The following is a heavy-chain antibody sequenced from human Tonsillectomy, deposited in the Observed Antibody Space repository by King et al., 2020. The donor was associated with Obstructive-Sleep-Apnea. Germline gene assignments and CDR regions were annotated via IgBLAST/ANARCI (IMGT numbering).Heavy chain of an antibody. V-gene: IGHV3-7*03. Sequence: VQLVESGGGLVQPGGSLRLSCAASGFLFSNYWMSWVRQAPGKGLEWVAGIKKDGRDKNYVNSVKGRFTIPRDNAKNSLWLQLNSLRAEDTAVYYCARDQGVSGTNGWYFDLWGRGTLVTVSS. CDR1: GFLFSNYW. J-gene: IGHJ2*01. CDR2: IKKDGRDK. D-gene: IGHD5/OR15-5a*01. CDR3: ARDQGVSGTNGWYFDL.